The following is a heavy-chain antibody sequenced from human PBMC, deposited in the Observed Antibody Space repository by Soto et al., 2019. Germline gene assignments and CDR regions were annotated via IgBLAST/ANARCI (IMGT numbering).Heavy chain of an antibody. D-gene: IGHD2-15*01. Sequence: QVQLVESGGGVVQPGGSLRLSCATSGFSLSSYAMHWVRQAPGKGLEWVALMAYDENKKYYADSVKGRFTISRDTSKNTLFLQMNKLRVEDTAVYYCAKDRRDGDFMHILVVDFWGQGALVTVSS. CDR2: MAYDENKK. CDR3: AKDRRDGDFMHILVVDF. J-gene: IGHJ4*02. V-gene: IGHV3-30*18. CDR1: GFSLSSYA.